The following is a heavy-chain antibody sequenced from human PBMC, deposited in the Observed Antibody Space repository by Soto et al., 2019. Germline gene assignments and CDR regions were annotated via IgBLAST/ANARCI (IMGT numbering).Heavy chain of an antibody. D-gene: IGHD3-16*01. V-gene: IGHV4-39*01. J-gene: IGHJ6*02. Sequence: SETLSLTCTVSGGSISSSSYYWGWIRQPPGKGLEWIGSIYYSGSTYYNPSLKGRVTISVDTSKNQFSLKLSSVTAADTAVYYCARHRDLRYYYYYGMDVWGQGTTVTVSS. CDR2: IYYSGST. CDR1: GGSISSSSYY. CDR3: ARHRDLRYYYYYGMDV.